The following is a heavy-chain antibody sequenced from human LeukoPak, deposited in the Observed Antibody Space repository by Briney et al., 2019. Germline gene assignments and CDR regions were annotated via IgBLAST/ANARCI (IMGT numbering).Heavy chain of an antibody. CDR1: GFTFSTYA. Sequence: PGGSLRLSCAASGFTFSTYAMSWVRQAPGKGLEWVSTISGSGGSTYYADSVKGRFTISRDNSKNTLYLQMNSLRAEDTAVYYCAKDRPPSLYGTGPWDSWGQGTLVTVSS. CDR2: ISGSGGST. J-gene: IGHJ4*02. D-gene: IGHD3-10*01. V-gene: IGHV3-23*01. CDR3: AKDRPPSLYGTGPWDS.